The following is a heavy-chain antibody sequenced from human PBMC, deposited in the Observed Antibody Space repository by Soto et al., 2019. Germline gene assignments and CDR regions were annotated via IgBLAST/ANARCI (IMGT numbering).Heavy chain of an antibody. CDR2: IYSGGST. V-gene: IGHV3-53*01. CDR3: ARYGHCTNGVCYTGTDYYGMDV. CDR1: GFSVSSKY. Sequence: PGGSLRLSCAASGFSVSSKYMSWVRQAPGKGKEKVSVIYSGGSTYYADSKKGRITISRDNSKNTLYLQMNSLRAEDTAVYYCARYGHCTNGVCYTGTDYYGMDVWGQGTTLTVSS. J-gene: IGHJ6*02. D-gene: IGHD2-8*01.